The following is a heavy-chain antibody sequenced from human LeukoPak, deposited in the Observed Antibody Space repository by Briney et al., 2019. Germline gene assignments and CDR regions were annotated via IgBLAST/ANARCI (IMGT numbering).Heavy chain of an antibody. CDR3: ARGSLTYYDSSGYYYRAFDI. CDR1: GGSISSGGYY. Sequence: PSETLSLTCTVSGGSISSGGYYWSWIRQHPGKGLEWIGYIYYSGSTYCNPSLKSRVTISVDTSKNQFSLKLSSVTAADTAVYYCARGSLTYYDSSGYYYRAFDIWGQGTMVTVSS. J-gene: IGHJ3*02. CDR2: IYYSGST. D-gene: IGHD3-22*01. V-gene: IGHV4-31*03.